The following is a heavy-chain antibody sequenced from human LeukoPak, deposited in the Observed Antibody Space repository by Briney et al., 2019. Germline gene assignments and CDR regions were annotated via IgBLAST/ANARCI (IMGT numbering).Heavy chain of an antibody. J-gene: IGHJ6*03. Sequence: KSSETLSLTCAVSGYSISSGYYWGWIGQPPGKGLEWIGCFYHSGSTYYNPSLRSRVTISVDTSKNQFSLKLSSVTAADTAVYYCATIPIVVVPAAMGDYYYYYMDVWGKGTTVTVSS. V-gene: IGHV4-38-2*01. CDR2: FYHSGST. CDR3: ATIPIVVVPAAMGDYYYYYMDV. D-gene: IGHD2-2*01. CDR1: GYSISSGYY.